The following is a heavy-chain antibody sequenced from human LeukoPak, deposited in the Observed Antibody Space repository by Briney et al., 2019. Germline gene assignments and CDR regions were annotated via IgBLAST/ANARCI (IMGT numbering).Heavy chain of an antibody. CDR3: ARHKPGTYYYGMDV. D-gene: IGHD3-16*01. Sequence: SETLSLTCTVSGGSISSGSYYWSWIRQPAGKGLEWIGRIYTSGSTNYNPSLKSRVTISVDTSKNQFFLKLSSVTAADTGVYYCARHKPGTYYYGMDVWGQGTTVTVSS. CDR2: IYTSGST. J-gene: IGHJ6*02. V-gene: IGHV4-61*02. CDR1: GGSISSGSYY.